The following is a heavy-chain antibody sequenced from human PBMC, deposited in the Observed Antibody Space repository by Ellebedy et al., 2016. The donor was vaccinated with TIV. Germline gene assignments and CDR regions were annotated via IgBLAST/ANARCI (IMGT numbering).Heavy chain of an antibody. CDR2: ISFFGST. CDR1: AGSISSDF. Sequence: SETLSLTCTVSAGSISSDFWSWIRQPPGKGLEWIGFISFFGSTNYSPSLKSRVTISVDTSKNQFSLKLNSVTAADTSVYFRARRGSPDYGSLAYWGQGTLVAVSS. D-gene: IGHD3-10*01. V-gene: IGHV4-59*08. J-gene: IGHJ4*02. CDR3: ARRGSPDYGSLAY.